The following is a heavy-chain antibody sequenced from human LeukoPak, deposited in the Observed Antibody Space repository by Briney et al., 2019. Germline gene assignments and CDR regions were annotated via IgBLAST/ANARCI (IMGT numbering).Heavy chain of an antibody. CDR1: GFTFSSYS. CDR2: ISSSSSYI. D-gene: IGHD2-21*02. Sequence: GGSLKLSCAASGFTFSSYSMNWVRQAPGKGLEWVSSISSSSSYIYYADSVKGRFTISRDNAKNSLYLQMNSLRAEDTAVYYCARGAYCGGDCYPPHYYGMDVWGQGTTVTVSS. CDR3: ARGAYCGGDCYPPHYYGMDV. V-gene: IGHV3-21*01. J-gene: IGHJ6*02.